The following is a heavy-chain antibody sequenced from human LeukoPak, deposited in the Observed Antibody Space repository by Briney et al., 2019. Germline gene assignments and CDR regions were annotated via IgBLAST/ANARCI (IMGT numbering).Heavy chain of an antibody. D-gene: IGHD3-10*01. CDR3: TRGPAEYGSGSLFAF. J-gene: IGHJ4*02. V-gene: IGHV3-33*01. CDR1: GFSFSNHV. Sequence: PGGSLRLSCAASGFSFSNHVMHWVRQAPGKVPEWVSAIWSDGNNKYYAESVKGRFTISRDNSRNTLYLQMNSLRVEDTAVYYCTRGPAEYGSGSLFAFWGQGTVVTVSS. CDR2: IWSDGNNK.